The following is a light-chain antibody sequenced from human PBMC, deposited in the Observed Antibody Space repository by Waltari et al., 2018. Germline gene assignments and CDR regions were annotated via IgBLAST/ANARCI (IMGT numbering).Light chain of an antibody. CDR3: QQYYGVPLT. Sequence: DIVMTQSPDFLAGSLGERATINCKSSQSVLYSANNKDYLAWYQQKPGQPPKLPIYWASTRESGVPDRFSGSGSGTDFTLTISSLQAEDVAVYYCQQYYGVPLTFGGGTKVEIK. V-gene: IGKV4-1*01. CDR2: WAS. J-gene: IGKJ4*01. CDR1: QSVLYSANNKDY.